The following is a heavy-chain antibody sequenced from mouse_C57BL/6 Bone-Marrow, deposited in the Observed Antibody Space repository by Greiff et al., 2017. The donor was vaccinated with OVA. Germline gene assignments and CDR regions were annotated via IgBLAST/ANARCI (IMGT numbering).Heavy chain of an antibody. V-gene: IGHV1-22*01. CDR2: INPNNGGT. Sequence: VQLQQSGPELVKPGASVKMSCKASGYTFTDYNMHWVKQSHGKSLELIGYINPNNGGTSYNQKFKGKATLTVNKSSSTAYMELRSLTSEDSAVYYCARRSPLKLRYAMDYWGQGTSVTVSS. CDR1: GYTFTDYN. J-gene: IGHJ4*01. CDR3: ARRSPLKLRYAMDY. D-gene: IGHD4-1*01.